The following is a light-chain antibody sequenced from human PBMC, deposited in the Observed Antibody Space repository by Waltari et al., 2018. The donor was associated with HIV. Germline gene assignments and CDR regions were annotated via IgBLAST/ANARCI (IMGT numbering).Light chain of an antibody. CDR2: RAS. J-gene: IGKJ2*01. CDR3: QQYSTHYG. CDR1: QNIDNW. V-gene: IGKV1-5*03. Sequence: DVQMTQSPPNLSASVGDTVVITCRASQNIDNWLAWYLQKPGRAPKLLVSRASILETGVSSRFTGSGSGTEFTLTIRSLQSDDIGTYYCQQYSTHYGFGQGT.